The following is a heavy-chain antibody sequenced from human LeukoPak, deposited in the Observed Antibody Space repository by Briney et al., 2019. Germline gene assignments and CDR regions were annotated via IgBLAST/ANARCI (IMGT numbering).Heavy chain of an antibody. Sequence: GGSLRLSCAASGFTFSSYAMGWVRQAPGKGLEWVSSISGSGGSTYYADSVKGRFTISRDNSKNTLYLQMNSLRAEDTAVYYCAKDRRSDTHYFDYWGQGTLVTVSS. D-gene: IGHD5-18*01. V-gene: IGHV3-23*01. J-gene: IGHJ4*02. CDR2: ISGSGGST. CDR1: GFTFSSYA. CDR3: AKDRRSDTHYFDY.